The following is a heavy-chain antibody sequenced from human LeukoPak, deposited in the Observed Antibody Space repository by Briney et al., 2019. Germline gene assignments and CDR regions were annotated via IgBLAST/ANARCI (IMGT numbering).Heavy chain of an antibody. Sequence: GSLRLSCAASGFTFSSYTMSWIRQPPGKGLEWIGYIYYSGSTNYNPSLKSRVTISVDTSKNQFSLKLSSVTAADTAVYYCARDQGIFKGAFDIWGQGTMVTVSS. CDR3: ARDQGIFKGAFDI. J-gene: IGHJ3*02. V-gene: IGHV4-59*01. CDR1: GFTFSSYT. CDR2: IYYSGST.